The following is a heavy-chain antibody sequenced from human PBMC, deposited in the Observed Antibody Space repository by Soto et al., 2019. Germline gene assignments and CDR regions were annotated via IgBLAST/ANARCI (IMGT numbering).Heavy chain of an antibody. CDR3: ARDFGGSGHRRYGLDV. CDR2: ISSSSSYT. D-gene: IGHD3-10*01. Sequence: QVQLVESGGGLVKPGGSLRLSCAASGFSFSDYYMSWIRQAPGKGPEWVSYISSSSSYTNYADSVKGRFTISRDNAKNSLYLQMNSLRAEDTAVYYCARDFGGSGHRRYGLDVWGQGTTVTVSS. J-gene: IGHJ6*02. CDR1: GFSFSDYY. V-gene: IGHV3-11*05.